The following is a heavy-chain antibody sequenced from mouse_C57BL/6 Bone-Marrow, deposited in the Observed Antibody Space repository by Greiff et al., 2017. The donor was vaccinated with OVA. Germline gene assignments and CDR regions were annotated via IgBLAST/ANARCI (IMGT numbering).Heavy chain of an antibody. CDR1: GYTFTDYY. CDR3: ARSERLSDYFDY. Sequence: QVQLQQSGAELVRPGASVKLSCKASGYTFTDYYISWVKQRPGQGLEWIARIYPGSGNIYYNEKFKGKATLTAEKSSSTAYMQLSSLTSDDSAVYACARSERLSDYFDYGGQGTTLTVSS. V-gene: IGHV1-76*01. D-gene: IGHD1-3*01. J-gene: IGHJ2*01. CDR2: IYPGSGNI.